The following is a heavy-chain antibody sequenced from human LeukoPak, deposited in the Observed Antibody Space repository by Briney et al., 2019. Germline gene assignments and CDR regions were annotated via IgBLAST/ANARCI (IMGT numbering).Heavy chain of an antibody. CDR2: INHSGST. CDR1: GGSFSGYY. J-gene: IGHJ3*02. CDR3: ARGNRPYGEHEAFDI. D-gene: IGHD3-10*01. Sequence: SETLSLTCAVYGGSFSGYYWSWIRQPPGKGLEWIGEINHSGSTNYNPSLQSRVTISVDTSKNQFSLKVSSVSAADTAVYYCARGNRPYGEHEAFDIWGHGTTVTVSP. V-gene: IGHV4-34*01.